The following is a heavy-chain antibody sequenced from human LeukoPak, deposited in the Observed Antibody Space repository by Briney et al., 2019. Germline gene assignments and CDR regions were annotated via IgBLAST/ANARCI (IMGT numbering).Heavy chain of an antibody. CDR3: ARVNPLMAPGALDV. V-gene: IGHV3-7*01. Sequence: PGGSLRLSCAASGFTYSVYARTWVRQAPAKGLAWVANIKQDGSEKYYVDSVKGRFTISRDNAKNSLYLQMNSLRAEDTAVYYCARVNPLMAPGALDVWGQGTMVAVSS. CDR2: IKQDGSEK. J-gene: IGHJ3*01. CDR1: GFTYSVYA. D-gene: IGHD2-8*01.